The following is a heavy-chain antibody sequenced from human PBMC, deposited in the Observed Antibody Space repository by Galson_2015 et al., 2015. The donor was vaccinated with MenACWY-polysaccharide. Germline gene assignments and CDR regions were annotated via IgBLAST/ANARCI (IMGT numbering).Heavy chain of an antibody. D-gene: IGHD3-10*02. V-gene: IGHV3-33*05. CDR1: GIRFGGSG. CDR3: AREGSRIVFHAFDV. CDR2: IQYDGSKI. J-gene: IGHJ3*01. Sequence: SLRLSCAASGIRFGGSGMHWVRQAPGKGLEWVAVIQYDGSKIVYADSVKGRFTVSRDNSKNTLYLEMNSLRAEDTALYYCAREGSRIVFHAFDVWGQGTMVIVSS.